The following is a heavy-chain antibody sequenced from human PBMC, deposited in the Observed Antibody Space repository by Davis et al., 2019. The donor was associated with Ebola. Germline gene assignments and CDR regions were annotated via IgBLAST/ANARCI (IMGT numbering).Heavy chain of an antibody. V-gene: IGHV3-74*01. D-gene: IGHD4-17*01. CDR1: GFTFSNYW. CDR3: ARVMTTVTTYYFDY. Sequence: GESLKISCAASGFTFSNYWMHWVRQAPGKGLVWVSRINSDGSSTNYADSVEGRFTISRDNAKNSLYLQMNSLRAEDTAVYYCARVMTTVTTYYFDYWGQGTLVTVSS. J-gene: IGHJ4*02. CDR2: INSDGSST.